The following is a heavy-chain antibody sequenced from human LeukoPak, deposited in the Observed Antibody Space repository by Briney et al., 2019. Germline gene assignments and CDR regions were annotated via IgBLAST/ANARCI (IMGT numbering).Heavy chain of an antibody. Sequence: GSLRLSCAASGFTFSSYAMNWVRQPPGKGLGWIGSIYYSKNTYYNPSLKSRVTISADTSKNQFSLTLGSVSATDTAVYYCVSPRGFSYGYFDYWGQGTLVTVSS. CDR2: IYYSKNT. CDR1: GFTFSSYA. J-gene: IGHJ4*02. CDR3: VSPRGFSYGYFDY. V-gene: IGHV4-39*01. D-gene: IGHD5-18*01.